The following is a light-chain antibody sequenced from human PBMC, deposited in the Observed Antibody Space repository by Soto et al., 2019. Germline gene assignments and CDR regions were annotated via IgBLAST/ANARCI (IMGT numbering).Light chain of an antibody. V-gene: IGLV1-40*01. CDR3: QSCDISLGGYV. CDR2: GNT. J-gene: IGLJ1*01. CDR1: RSNLGAGYD. Sequence: QSVLTQPPSVSGAPGQRVTVSCTGSRSNLGAGYDAHWFQFLPGTAPKLLIYGNTNRPSGVPDRFSGSHPATSASLAITGLQSEEEAESFCQSCDISLGGYVFGSETKSPS.